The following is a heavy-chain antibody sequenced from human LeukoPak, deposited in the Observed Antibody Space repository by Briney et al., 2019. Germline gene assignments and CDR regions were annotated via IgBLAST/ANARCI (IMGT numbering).Heavy chain of an antibody. CDR2: IIPIFGTA. CDR1: GGTFSSYA. V-gene: IGHV1-69*01. J-gene: IGHJ5*02. D-gene: IGHD1/OR15-1a*01. Sequence: SVKVSCKASGGTFSSYAISWVRQAPGQGLEWMGGIIPIFGTANYAQKFQGRVTITADESTSTAYMELSSLRAEDTAVYYCARGGGEQLGFDPWGQGTLVTVSS. CDR3: ARGGGEQLGFDP.